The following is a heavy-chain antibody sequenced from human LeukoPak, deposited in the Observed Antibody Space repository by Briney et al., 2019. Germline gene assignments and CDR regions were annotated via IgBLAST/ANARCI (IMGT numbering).Heavy chain of an antibody. CDR3: ARGSLSGGYGAYDI. J-gene: IGHJ3*02. CDR2: IGTAGNT. D-gene: IGHD5-18*01. CDR1: GFTFSNYD. V-gene: IGHV3-13*04. Sequence: GGSLRLSCAASGFTFSNYDMHWVRQATGTGLEWVSVIGTAGNTYYADSVKGRFTISRENGKNSLYLQMNSLGAEDTAVYYCARGSLSGGYGAYDIWGQGTMVTVSS.